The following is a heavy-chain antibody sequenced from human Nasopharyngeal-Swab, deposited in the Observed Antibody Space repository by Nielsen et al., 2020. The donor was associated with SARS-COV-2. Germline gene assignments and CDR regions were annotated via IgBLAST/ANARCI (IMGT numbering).Heavy chain of an antibody. D-gene: IGHD4-17*01. CDR2: TYYRSKWYN. Sequence: SETLSLTCAISGASVSSSSAAWNWSRQSPSRGLEWLGRTYYRSKWYNDYAVSVKSRITINPDTSKNQFSLHLNSVTPEDTAVYYCARARGAYGDYYYYYYTDVWGKGTTVTVSS. J-gene: IGHJ6*03. V-gene: IGHV6-1*01. CDR1: GASVSSSSAA. CDR3: ARARGAYGDYYYYYYTDV.